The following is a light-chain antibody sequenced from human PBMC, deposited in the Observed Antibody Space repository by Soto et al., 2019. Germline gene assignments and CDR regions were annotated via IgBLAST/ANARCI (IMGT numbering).Light chain of an antibody. CDR1: QDISTY. J-gene: IGKJ4*01. Sequence: DIQLTQSPSFLSASVGDRVTITCRATQDISTYLAWYQQQPGKAPNLLIHSASTLRGGVSSRFGGSGSGTEFTLTISSLQPEDLATYYCQQGNSYPLTFGGGTKLEIK. V-gene: IGKV1-9*01. CDR2: SAS. CDR3: QQGNSYPLT.